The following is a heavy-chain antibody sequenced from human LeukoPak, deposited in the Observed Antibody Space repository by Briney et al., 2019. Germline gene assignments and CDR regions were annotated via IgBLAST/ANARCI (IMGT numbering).Heavy chain of an antibody. J-gene: IGHJ4*02. CDR2: VSANDGNT. CDR3: TRAPPGMTMMTDY. V-gene: IGHV1-18*01. CDR1: GYTFTNYH. Sequence: ASVKVSCKASGYTFTNYHIAWVRQAPGQGLEWMGWVSANDGNTVYAQRLQGRVTMTTDTSTSVAYMELRSLTSDDTAVYYCTRAPPGMTMMTDYWGQGTLVTVSS. D-gene: IGHD3-22*01.